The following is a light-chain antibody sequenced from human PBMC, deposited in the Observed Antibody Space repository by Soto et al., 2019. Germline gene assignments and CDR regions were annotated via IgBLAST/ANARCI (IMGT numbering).Light chain of an antibody. CDR2: GAS. J-gene: IGKJ1*01. V-gene: IGKV3-20*01. Sequence: EIVLTQSPGTLSLSPGERATLSSRASQSVGSSHLAWYQQKPGQAPRLLIYGASSRATGIPDRFSGSGSGTDFTLTISRLEPEDFAVYYCQQYDISWTFGQGTKVEIK. CDR3: QQYDISWT. CDR1: QSVGSSH.